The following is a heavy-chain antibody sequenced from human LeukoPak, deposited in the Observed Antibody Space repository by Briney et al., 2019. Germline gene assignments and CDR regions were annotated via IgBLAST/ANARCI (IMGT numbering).Heavy chain of an antibody. CDR3: AKDRERGVYYYYYMDV. Sequence: GGSLRLSCVTSGFTFNNYAMNWVRQAPGKGLEWVSGFSGSGMTIDYADSVKGRFTISRDNSKNTLYLQVNSLRAEDTAVYYCAKDRERGVYYYYYMDVWGKGTTVTISS. D-gene: IGHD3-10*01. J-gene: IGHJ6*03. CDR2: FSGSGMTI. V-gene: IGHV3-23*01. CDR1: GFTFNNYA.